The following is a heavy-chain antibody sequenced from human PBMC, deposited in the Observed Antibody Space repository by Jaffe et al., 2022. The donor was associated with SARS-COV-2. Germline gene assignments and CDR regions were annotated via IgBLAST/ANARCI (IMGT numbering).Heavy chain of an antibody. Sequence: QVQLVQSGAEVKKPGASVKVSCKASGYTFTSYGISWVRQAPGQGLEWMGWISAYNGNTNYAQKLQGRVTMTTDTSTSTAYMELRSLRSDDTAVYYCARATGYSSGWSLYYYYYGMDVWGQGTTVTVSS. J-gene: IGHJ6*02. D-gene: IGHD6-19*01. CDR1: GYTFTSYG. CDR2: ISAYNGNT. V-gene: IGHV1-18*01. CDR3: ARATGYSSGWSLYYYYYGMDV.